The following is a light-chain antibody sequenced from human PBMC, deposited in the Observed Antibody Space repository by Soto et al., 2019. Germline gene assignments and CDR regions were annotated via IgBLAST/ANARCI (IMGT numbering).Light chain of an antibody. V-gene: IGLV4-69*01. Sequence: QLVLTQSPSASASLGASVKLTYTLSSGHSSHAIAWHQQQPEKGPRYLMKLNSDGSHSKGDGIPDRFSGSSSGAERYLTISSLQSEDEADYYCQTWGTGIPWVFGGGTKVTVL. J-gene: IGLJ3*02. CDR2: LNSDGSH. CDR3: QTWGTGIPWV. CDR1: SGHSSHA.